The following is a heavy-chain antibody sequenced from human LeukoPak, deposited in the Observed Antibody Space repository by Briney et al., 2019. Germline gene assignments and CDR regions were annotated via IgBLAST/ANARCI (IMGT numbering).Heavy chain of an antibody. Sequence: PGGSLRLSCAASGFTFSSYGMHWVRQAPGKGLEWVAVIWYDGSNKYYADSVKGRFTISRDNSKNTLYLQMNSLRAEDTAVYYCAKESVLFGVAPYYFDYWGQGTLVTVSS. J-gene: IGHJ4*02. CDR2: IWYDGSNK. CDR1: GFTFSSYG. V-gene: IGHV3-33*06. CDR3: AKESVLFGVAPYYFDY. D-gene: IGHD3-3*01.